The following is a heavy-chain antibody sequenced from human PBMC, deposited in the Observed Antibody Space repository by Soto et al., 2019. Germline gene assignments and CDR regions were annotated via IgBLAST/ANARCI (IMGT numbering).Heavy chain of an antibody. CDR2: IYNSGRY. CDR3: ARTLPHRQLFDS. CDR1: CGFICG. D-gene: IGHD1-1*01. Sequence: SETLSLTCTVACGFICGWIRQSPDKGLNCIGYIYNSGRYNYNPSXXSRLTISXXTSKNQFSLRLASVTAADTAVYYCARTLPHRQLFDSWRQGTLVTDSS. V-gene: IGHV4-4*09. J-gene: IGHJ4*02.